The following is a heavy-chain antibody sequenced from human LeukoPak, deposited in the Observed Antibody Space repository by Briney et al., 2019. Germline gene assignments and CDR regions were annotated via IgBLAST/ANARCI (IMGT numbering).Heavy chain of an antibody. D-gene: IGHD1-14*01. CDR3: ARELTGSPFDY. V-gene: IGHV1-69*04. J-gene: IGHJ4*02. CDR1: GGTFSSYA. CDR2: IIPILGIA. Sequence: SVKVSCKASGGTFSSYAISWVRQAPGQGLEWMGRIIPILGIANYAQKFQGRVTITADKSTSTAYMELSSLRSEDTAVYYCARELTGSPFDYWGQGTLVTVSS.